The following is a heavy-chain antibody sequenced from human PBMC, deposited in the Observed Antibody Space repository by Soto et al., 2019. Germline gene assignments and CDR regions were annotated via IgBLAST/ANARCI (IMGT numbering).Heavy chain of an antibody. D-gene: IGHD2-2*01. J-gene: IGHJ4*02. CDR3: ARAVLVCRSTSCYTDY. Sequence: GGSLRLSCAASGFTFSSYAMHWVRQAPGKGLEWVAVISYDGSNKYYADSVKGRFTISRDNSKNTLYLQMNSLGAENTAVYYCARAVLVCRSTSCYTDYWGQGTLVTVSS. V-gene: IGHV3-30-3*01. CDR1: GFTFSSYA. CDR2: ISYDGSNK.